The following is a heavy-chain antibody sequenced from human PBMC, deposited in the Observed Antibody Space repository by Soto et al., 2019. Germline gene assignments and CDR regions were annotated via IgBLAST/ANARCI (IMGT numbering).Heavy chain of an antibody. J-gene: IGHJ6*03. D-gene: IGHD3-16*01. CDR3: ARTLDYGHMAV. V-gene: IGHV4-4*09. CDR2: IYRSGST. CDR1: GDSVRNQH. Sequence: PSETLSLTCTVSGDSVRNQHWSWIRRPPGRGLEWIGYIYRSGSTKYNPSLKSRLTISVDTSKNQFSLKLSSVTAADTAVYYCARTLDYGHMAVWGKGTTVTVSS.